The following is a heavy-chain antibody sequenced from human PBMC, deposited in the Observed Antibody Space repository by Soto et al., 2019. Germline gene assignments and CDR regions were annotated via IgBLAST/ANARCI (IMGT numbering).Heavy chain of an antibody. D-gene: IGHD2-8*01. J-gene: IGHJ1*01. V-gene: IGHV1-46*01. CDR2: IHPSGDT. Sequence: QVQLVQSGAEVKKPGASVKVACKASGYKFTTYFIHWVRQAPGQGLEWMGMIHPSGDTGYGQKFRGRVTITIDTSTTKAYMALRNLRSEDTAIYFYVRGYCTTTPCSGDFQHWGQGTLVTVSS. CDR1: GYKFTTYF. CDR3: VRGYCTTTPCSGDFQH.